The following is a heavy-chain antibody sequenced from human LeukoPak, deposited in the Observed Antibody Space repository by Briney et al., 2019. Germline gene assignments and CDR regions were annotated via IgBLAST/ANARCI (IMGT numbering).Heavy chain of an antibody. CDR1: GGSISSSSYY. V-gene: IGHV4-39*01. J-gene: IGHJ4*02. D-gene: IGHD6-19*01. CDR2: IYYSGST. Sequence: SETLSLTCTVSGGSISSSSYYWGWIRQPPGKGLEWIGSIYYSGSTYYNPSLKSRVTISVDTSKNQFSLKLSSVTAADTAVYYCARRAQEWLAAYYFDYWGQGTLVTVSS. CDR3: ARRAQEWLAAYYFDY.